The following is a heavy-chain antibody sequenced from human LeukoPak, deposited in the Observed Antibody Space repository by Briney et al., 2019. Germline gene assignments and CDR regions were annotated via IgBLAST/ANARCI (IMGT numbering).Heavy chain of an antibody. D-gene: IGHD1-1*01. Sequence: ASVKGSCKASGGTFSNYAISWVRQAPGQGLEWMGGIIPIFGTANYAQKFQGRVTITADESTSTAYMELSSLRSEDTAVYYCASTTGTMYYFDYWGQGTLVTVSS. J-gene: IGHJ4*02. CDR1: GGTFSNYA. CDR3: ASTTGTMYYFDY. CDR2: IIPIFGTA. V-gene: IGHV1-69*01.